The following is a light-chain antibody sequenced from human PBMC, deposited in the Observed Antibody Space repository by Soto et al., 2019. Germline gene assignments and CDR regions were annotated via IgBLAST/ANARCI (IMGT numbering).Light chain of an antibody. CDR3: TSYSRYSVLV. J-gene: IGLJ3*02. CDR1: SSDIGGYKY. Sequence: QSVLTQPASVSGSLGQSITISCTGTSSDIGGYKYVSWYQQHPGKAPKLIIFEVSNRPSGVSDRFSGSNSGNTASLTISGLQAEDEADYYCTSYSRYSVLVFGGGTKGTVL. V-gene: IGLV2-14*01. CDR2: EVS.